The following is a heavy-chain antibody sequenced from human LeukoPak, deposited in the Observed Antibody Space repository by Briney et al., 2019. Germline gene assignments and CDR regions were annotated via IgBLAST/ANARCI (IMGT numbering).Heavy chain of an antibody. CDR3: ATARRMGTTPDY. Sequence: GGSLRLSCAVSGFTFSDYGMHWVRRAPGKGLEWVAVIWYDGSNKYYADSVKGRFTISRDNSKNTLYLQMNSLRAEDTAVYYCATARRMGTTPDYWGQGTLVTVSS. D-gene: IGHD7-27*01. J-gene: IGHJ4*02. V-gene: IGHV3-33*01. CDR2: IWYDGSNK. CDR1: GFTFSDYG.